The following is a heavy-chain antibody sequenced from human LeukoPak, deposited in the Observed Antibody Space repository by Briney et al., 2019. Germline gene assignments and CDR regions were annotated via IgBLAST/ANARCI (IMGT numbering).Heavy chain of an antibody. CDR1: GGSFSGYY. V-gene: IGHV4-34*01. D-gene: IGHD5-18*01. CDR3: AREGYPRSYFDY. Sequence: SETLSLTCTVYGGSFSGYYWSWIRQPPGEGLEWIGEINHSGSTNYNPSLKSRVTISVDTSKNQFSLKLSSVTAADTAVYYCAREGYPRSYFDYWGQGTLVTVSS. J-gene: IGHJ4*02. CDR2: INHSGST.